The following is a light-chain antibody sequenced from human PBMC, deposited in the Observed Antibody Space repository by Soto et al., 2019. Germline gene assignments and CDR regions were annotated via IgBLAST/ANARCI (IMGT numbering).Light chain of an antibody. Sequence: DIQMTQSPSSLSASGGDRVAITCRASQTISSWLAWYQQKPGKAPKLLIYKASTLKSGVPSRFRGSGSGTEFTLTISGLQPDDFATYYCQQYDSSSWTFGQGTKVDIK. J-gene: IGKJ1*01. V-gene: IGKV1-5*03. CDR1: QTISSW. CDR3: QQYDSSSWT. CDR2: KAS.